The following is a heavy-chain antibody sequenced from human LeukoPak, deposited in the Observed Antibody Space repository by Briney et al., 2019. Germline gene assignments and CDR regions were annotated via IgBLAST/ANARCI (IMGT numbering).Heavy chain of an antibody. D-gene: IGHD2-15*01. CDR2: ISSSSSYI. CDR3: ARDCSGGSCYFAFDY. V-gene: IGHV3-21*01. J-gene: IGHJ4*02. Sequence: GGSLRLSCAASGFTFSSYSMNWVRQAPGKGLEWVSSISSSSSYIYYADSVKGRFSISRDNAKNSLYLQMNSLRAEDTAVYYCARDCSGGSCYFAFDYWGQGTLVTVSS. CDR1: GFTFSSYS.